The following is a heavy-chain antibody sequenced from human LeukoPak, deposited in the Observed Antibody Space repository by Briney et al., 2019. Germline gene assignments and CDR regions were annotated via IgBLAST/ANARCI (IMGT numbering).Heavy chain of an antibody. CDR3: ARDIVYYYDSSGYSSWAFDI. D-gene: IGHD3-22*01. J-gene: IGHJ3*02. CDR2: INPNSGGT. CDR1: GYTFTSYA. V-gene: IGHV1-2*02. Sequence: GASVKVSCKASGYTFTSYAMNWVRQAPGQGLEWMGWINPNSGGTNYAQKFQGRVTMTRDTSISTAYMELSRLRSDDTAVYYCARDIVYYYDSSGYSSWAFDIWGQGTMVTVSS.